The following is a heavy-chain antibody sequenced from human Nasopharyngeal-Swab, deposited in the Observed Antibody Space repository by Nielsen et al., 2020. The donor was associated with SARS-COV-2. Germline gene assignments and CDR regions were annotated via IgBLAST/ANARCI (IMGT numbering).Heavy chain of an antibody. J-gene: IGHJ3*02. CDR1: GYSFTSYW. Sequence: GSLRLSCKGSGYSFTSYWIGWVRQMPGKGLEWMGIIYPGDSDTRYSPSFQGQVTISADKSISTAYLQWSSLKASDTAMYYCARCGGDCYHDAFDIWGQGTMVAVSS. CDR2: IYPGDSDT. D-gene: IGHD2-21*02. V-gene: IGHV5-51*01. CDR3: ARCGGDCYHDAFDI.